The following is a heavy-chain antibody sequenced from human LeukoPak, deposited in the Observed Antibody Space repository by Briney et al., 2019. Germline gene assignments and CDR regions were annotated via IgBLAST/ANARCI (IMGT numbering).Heavy chain of an antibody. Sequence: GGSLRLSCAASRFTFDDYGMSWVRQAPGKGLEWVSGINWNGGSTGYADSVKGRFTISRDNAKNSLYLQMNSLRAEDTALYYCAKSVAASRDYWGQGTLVTVSS. CDR3: AKSVAASRDY. D-gene: IGHD2-15*01. CDR1: RFTFDDYG. CDR2: INWNGGST. J-gene: IGHJ4*02. V-gene: IGHV3-20*04.